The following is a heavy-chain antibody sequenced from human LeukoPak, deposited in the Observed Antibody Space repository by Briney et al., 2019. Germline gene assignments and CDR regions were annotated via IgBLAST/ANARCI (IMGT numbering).Heavy chain of an antibody. D-gene: IGHD5-18*01. Sequence: PGGSLRLSCAAFGFTFSNAWMSWVRQASGKGLEWVCRIKSKTDGGTTDYAAPVKGRFTISRDDSKNTLYLQMNSLKTEDTAVYYCTTYRRGYSYGFGLRYWGQGTLVTVSS. J-gene: IGHJ4*02. CDR2: IKSKTDGGTT. CDR3: TTYRRGYSYGFGLRY. V-gene: IGHV3-15*01. CDR1: GFTFSNAW.